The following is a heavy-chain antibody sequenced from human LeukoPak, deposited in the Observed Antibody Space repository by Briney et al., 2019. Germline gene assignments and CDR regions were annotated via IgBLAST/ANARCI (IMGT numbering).Heavy chain of an antibody. J-gene: IGHJ4*02. D-gene: IGHD3-10*01. CDR3: ARLLWFGEYHFDY. Sequence: SETLSLTCTVSGGSISSGGYYWSWIRQPPGKGLEWIGYIYYSGSTYYNPSLKSRVTISVDTSKNQFSLKLSSVTAADTAVYYCARLLWFGEYHFDYWGQGTLVTVSS. V-gene: IGHV4-30-4*01. CDR1: GGSISSGGYY. CDR2: IYYSGST.